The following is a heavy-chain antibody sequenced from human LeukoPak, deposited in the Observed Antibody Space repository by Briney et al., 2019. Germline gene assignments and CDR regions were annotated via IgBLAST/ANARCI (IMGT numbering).Heavy chain of an antibody. CDR2: ISSSGSTI. J-gene: IGHJ4*02. D-gene: IGHD3-3*01. CDR3: ARDGSLRFLEWLLSPDFDY. V-gene: IGHV3-48*03. Sequence: GGSLRLSCAASGFTFSSYEMNWVRQAPGKGLEWVSYISSSGSTIYYADSVKGRFTISRDNAKNSLYLQMNSLRAEDTAVYYCARDGSLRFLEWLLSPDFDYWGQGTLVTVSS. CDR1: GFTFSSYE.